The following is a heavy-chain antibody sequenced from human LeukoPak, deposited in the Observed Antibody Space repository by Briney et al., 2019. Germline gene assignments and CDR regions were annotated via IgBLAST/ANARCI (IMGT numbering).Heavy chain of an antibody. Sequence: EASVKVSCKASGYTFTSYDINWVRQATGQGLEWMGWMNPNSGNTGYAQKFQGRVTMTRNTPISTAYMELSSLRSEDTAVYYCATARSSSWYEVNWFDPWGQGTLVTVSS. J-gene: IGHJ5*02. V-gene: IGHV1-8*01. D-gene: IGHD6-13*01. CDR3: ATARSSSWYEVNWFDP. CDR1: GYTFTSYD. CDR2: MNPNSGNT.